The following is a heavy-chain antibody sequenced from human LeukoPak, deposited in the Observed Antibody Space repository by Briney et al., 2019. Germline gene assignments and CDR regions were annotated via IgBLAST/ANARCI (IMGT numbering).Heavy chain of an antibody. J-gene: IGHJ5*02. Sequence: GASVKVSCKASGGTFSSYAISWVRQAPGQGLEWMGGIIPIFGTANYAQKFQGRVTITTDESTSTAYMELSSLRSEDTAVYYCAKDRPPIVVVPAANWSGGNWFDPWGQGTLVTVSS. V-gene: IGHV1-69*05. CDR3: AKDRPPIVVVPAANWSGGNWFDP. CDR2: IIPIFGTA. CDR1: GGTFSSYA. D-gene: IGHD2-2*01.